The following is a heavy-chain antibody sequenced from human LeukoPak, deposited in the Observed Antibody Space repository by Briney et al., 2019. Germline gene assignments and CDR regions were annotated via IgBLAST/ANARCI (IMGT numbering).Heavy chain of an antibody. V-gene: IGHV3-23*01. Sequence: GGSLRLSCAPSGFTFSSYAMSWVRQAPGKGLEWVSGIGGSGDGTFYADSVKGRFTISRDISKNTLYLQMNSLRAEDTAIYYCAPLGDAVRVLPLGYWGQGTLVTVSS. D-gene: IGHD3-16*01. CDR2: IGGSGDGT. CDR1: GFTFSSYA. CDR3: APLGDAVRVLPLGY. J-gene: IGHJ4*02.